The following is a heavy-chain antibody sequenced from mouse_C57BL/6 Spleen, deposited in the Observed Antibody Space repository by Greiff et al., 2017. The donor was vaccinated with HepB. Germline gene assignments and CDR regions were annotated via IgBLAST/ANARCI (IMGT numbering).Heavy chain of an antibody. CDR2: IYPGDGDT. CDR1: GYAFSSSW. CDR3: ATWTPFAY. J-gene: IGHJ3*01. Sequence: VQLQQSGPELVKPGASVKISCKASGYAFSSSWMNWVKQRPGKGLEWIGRIYPGDGDTNYNGKFKGKATLTADKSSSTAYMQLSSLTSEDSAVYFCATWTPFAYWGQGTLVTVSA. V-gene: IGHV1-82*01.